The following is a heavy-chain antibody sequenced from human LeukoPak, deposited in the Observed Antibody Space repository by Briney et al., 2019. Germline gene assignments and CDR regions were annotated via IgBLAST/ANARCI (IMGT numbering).Heavy chain of an antibody. CDR3: ARHYGP. Sequence: PSETLSLTCAVYGGSFSGYYWSWIRQPPGKGLEWIGSIYDSGSTYYNPSLKSRVTISVDTSKNQFSLKLNSVTAADTAVYYCARHYGPWGQGTLVTVSS. D-gene: IGHD3-16*01. V-gene: IGHV4-34*01. CDR1: GGSFSGYY. J-gene: IGHJ5*02. CDR2: IYDSGST.